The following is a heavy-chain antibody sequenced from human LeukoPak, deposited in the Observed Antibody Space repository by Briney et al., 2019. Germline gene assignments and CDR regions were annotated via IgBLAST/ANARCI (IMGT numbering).Heavy chain of an antibody. CDR1: GFTFRSYG. D-gene: IGHD3-22*01. Sequence: GGSLRLSCAASGFTFRSYGMHWVRQAPGKGLDYVSAISSNGGRTYYANSVKGRFTISRDNSRNTLYLQMGSLRAEDMAVYYCATYYYDSGGFHFHHWGQGTLVTVSS. CDR2: ISSNGGRT. J-gene: IGHJ1*01. V-gene: IGHV3-64*01. CDR3: ATYYYDSGGFHFHH.